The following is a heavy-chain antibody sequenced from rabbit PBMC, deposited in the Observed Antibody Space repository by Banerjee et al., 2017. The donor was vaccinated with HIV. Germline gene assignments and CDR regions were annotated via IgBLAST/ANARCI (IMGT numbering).Heavy chain of an antibody. J-gene: IGHJ4*01. CDR1: GFTLSSGYW. CDR3: ARDLAGVIGWNFGL. D-gene: IGHD4-1*01. CDR2: IYTGSNSDT. V-gene: IGHV1S45*01. Sequence: QEQLEESGGDLVKPEGSLTLTCTASGFTLSSGYWICWVRQAPGKGLEWIACIYTGSNSDTYYASWAKGRFTISKTSSTTVTLQMTSLTAADTATYFCARDLAGVIGWNFGLWGQGTLVTVS.